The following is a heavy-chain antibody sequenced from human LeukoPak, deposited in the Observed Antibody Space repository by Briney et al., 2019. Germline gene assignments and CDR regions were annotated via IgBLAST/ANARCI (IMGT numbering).Heavy chain of an antibody. CDR2: INHSGST. Sequence: PSETLSLTCAVYGGSFSDDYWSWIRQPPGKGLEWIGEINHSGSTNYNPSLKSRVTISVDTSKNQFSLKLSSVTAADTALYYCAREVRYCSGGSCLGVNWFDPWGQGTLVTVSS. J-gene: IGHJ5*02. V-gene: IGHV4-34*01. D-gene: IGHD2-15*01. CDR1: GGSFSDDY. CDR3: AREVRYCSGGSCLGVNWFDP.